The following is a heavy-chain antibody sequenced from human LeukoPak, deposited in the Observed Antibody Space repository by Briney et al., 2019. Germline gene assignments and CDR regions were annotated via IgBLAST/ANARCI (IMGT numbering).Heavy chain of an antibody. CDR3: ARDNSPAPSLIDP. CDR2: ISAYIGNT. J-gene: IGHJ5*02. V-gene: IGHV1-18*01. Sequence: GASVKVSCKASGYTFTSYGVSWVRQAPGQGLEWMGWISAYIGNTNYAQKLQGRVTMTTDTSTSTAYMELRSLRSDDTAVYYCARDNSPAPSLIDPWGQGTLVTVSS. CDR1: GYTFTSYG.